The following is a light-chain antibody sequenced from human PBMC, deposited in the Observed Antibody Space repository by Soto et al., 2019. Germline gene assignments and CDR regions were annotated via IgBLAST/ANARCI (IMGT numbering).Light chain of an antibody. CDR3: QQYYSTPRLT. CDR1: QSVLYSSNNKNY. CDR2: WAS. V-gene: IGKV4-1*01. J-gene: IGKJ4*01. Sequence: DIVMTQSPDSLAVSLGERATINCKSSQSVLYSSNNKNYLAWYQHKPGQPPKLLIYWASTRESGVPGRFSGSGSGTDFTLTISSLQAEDVAVYYCQQYYSTPRLTFGGGTKVEIK.